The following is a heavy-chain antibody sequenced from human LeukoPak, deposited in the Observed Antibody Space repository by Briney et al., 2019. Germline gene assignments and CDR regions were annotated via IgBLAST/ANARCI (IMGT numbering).Heavy chain of an antibody. V-gene: IGHV1-69*04. CDR1: GGTFSSYA. CDR2: IIPILGIA. Sequence: ASVKVSCKASGGTFSSYAISWVRQAPGQGLEWMGRIIPILGIANYAQKFQGRVTITADKSTSTAYMELSSLRSEDTAVYYCARDGSIAAAGTGWFDPWGLGTLVTVSS. J-gene: IGHJ5*02. CDR3: ARDGSIAAAGTGWFDP. D-gene: IGHD6-13*01.